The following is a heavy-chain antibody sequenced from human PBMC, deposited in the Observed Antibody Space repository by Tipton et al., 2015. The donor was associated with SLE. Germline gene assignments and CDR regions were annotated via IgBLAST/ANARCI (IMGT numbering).Heavy chain of an antibody. CDR2: IYYSGST. Sequence: TLSLTCAVSGGSISSSSYYWGWIRQPPGKGLEWIGGIYYSGSTYYNPSLNSRVTISVDTSKNQFSLKLSSVTAADTAVYYCAGLGGKVDYWGQGTLVTVSS. CDR3: AGLGGKVDY. V-gene: IGHV4-39*01. CDR1: GGSISSSSYY. J-gene: IGHJ4*02. D-gene: IGHD1-26*01.